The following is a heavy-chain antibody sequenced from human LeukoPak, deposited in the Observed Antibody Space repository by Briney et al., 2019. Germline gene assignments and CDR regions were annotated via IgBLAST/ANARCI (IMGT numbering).Heavy chain of an antibody. CDR1: GYTFTSYD. Sequence: ASVKVSCKASGYTFTSYDINWVRQATGQGLEWMGWMNPNSGNTGYAQKFQGRVTITRNTSISTAYMELSSLRSEDTAVYYCARGARGYSGYDWTGAYYYYYMDVWGKGTTVTVSS. CDR2: MNPNSGNT. V-gene: IGHV1-8*03. CDR3: ARGARGYSGYDWTGAYYYYYMDV. D-gene: IGHD5-12*01. J-gene: IGHJ6*03.